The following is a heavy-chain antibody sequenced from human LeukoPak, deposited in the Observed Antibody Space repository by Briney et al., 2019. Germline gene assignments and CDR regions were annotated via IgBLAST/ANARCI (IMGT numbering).Heavy chain of an antibody. CDR2: IIPIFGTA. CDR3: ARDRGPRGYSYGYRWYFDL. V-gene: IGHV1-69*13. CDR1: GGTFSSYA. J-gene: IGHJ2*01. Sequence: ASVKVSCKASGGTFSSYAISWVRQAPGQGLEWMGGIIPIFGTANHAQKFQGRVTITADESTSTAYVELSSLRSEDTAVYYCARDRGPRGYSYGYRWYFDLWGRGTLVTVSS. D-gene: IGHD5-18*01.